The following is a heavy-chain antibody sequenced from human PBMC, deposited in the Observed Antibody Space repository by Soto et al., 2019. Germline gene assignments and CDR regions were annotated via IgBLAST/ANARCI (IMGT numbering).Heavy chain of an antibody. CDR2: ISSSSSYI. Sequence: GGSLRLSCAASGFTFSSYSMNWVRQAPGKGLEWVSSISSSSSYIYYADSVKGRFTISRDNAKNSLYLQMNSLRAEDTAVYYCARVILYCSGGSCYSDYMDVLGKGTTVTVSS. V-gene: IGHV3-21*01. CDR3: ARVILYCSGGSCYSDYMDV. CDR1: GFTFSSYS. J-gene: IGHJ6*03. D-gene: IGHD2-15*01.